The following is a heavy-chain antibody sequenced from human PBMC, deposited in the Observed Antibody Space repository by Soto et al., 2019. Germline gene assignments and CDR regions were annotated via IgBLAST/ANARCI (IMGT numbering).Heavy chain of an antibody. CDR1: GLTFSSYS. D-gene: IGHD3-22*01. V-gene: IGHV3-48*02. CDR3: ARAGYYDSSGYYYYYYMDV. CDR2: ISSSSSTI. J-gene: IGHJ6*03. Sequence: GGSLRLSCAASGLTFSSYSMNWVRQAPGKGLEWVSYISSSSSTIYYADSVKGRFTISRDNAKNSLYLQMNSLRDEDTAVYYCARAGYYDSSGYYYYYYMDVWGKGTTVTVSS.